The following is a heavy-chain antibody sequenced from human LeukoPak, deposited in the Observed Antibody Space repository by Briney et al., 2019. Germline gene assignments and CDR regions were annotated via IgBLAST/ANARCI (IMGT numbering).Heavy chain of an antibody. CDR2: ISYDGSNK. D-gene: IGHD3-22*01. CDR1: GFTFSSYG. J-gene: IGHJ4*02. Sequence: PGGSLRLSCAASGFTFSSYGMYWVRQAPGKGLEWVAVISYDGSNKYYADSVKGRFTISRDNSKNTLYLQMNSLRAEDTAVYYCAKDTHYYDSSGYYLFDYWGQGTLVTVSS. CDR3: AKDTHYYDSSGYYLFDY. V-gene: IGHV3-30*18.